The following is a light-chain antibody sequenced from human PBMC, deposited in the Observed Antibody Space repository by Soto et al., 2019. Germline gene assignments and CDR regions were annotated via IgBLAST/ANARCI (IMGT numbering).Light chain of an antibody. Sequence: ETVMTQSPATLSVSPGARVVLSCRATETVANNVAWYQQKPGQTPRLLMYDASTRATGIPARFSGSGSGTEFTLTIGSLQSEDFVLYYCQQYKRWPVTFGGGTKVEIK. V-gene: IGKV3-15*01. CDR1: ETVANN. J-gene: IGKJ4*01. CDR2: DAS. CDR3: QQYKRWPVT.